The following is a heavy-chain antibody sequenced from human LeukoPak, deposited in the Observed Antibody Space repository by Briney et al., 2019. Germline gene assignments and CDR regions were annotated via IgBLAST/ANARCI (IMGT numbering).Heavy chain of an antibody. CDR2: ISAYNGNT. J-gene: IGHJ4*02. Sequence: GASVKVSCKSSGYTFTSYGISWVRQAPGQGLEWMGWISAYNGNTNYAQKLQGRVTMTTDTSTSTAYMELRSLRSDVTAVYYCARASGTMVRGVYFDYWGQGTLVTVSS. D-gene: IGHD3-10*01. CDR1: GYTFTSYG. V-gene: IGHV1-18*01. CDR3: ARASGTMVRGVYFDY.